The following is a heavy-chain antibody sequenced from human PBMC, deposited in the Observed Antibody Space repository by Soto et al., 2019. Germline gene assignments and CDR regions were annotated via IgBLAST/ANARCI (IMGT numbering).Heavy chain of an antibody. CDR2: IYHSGST. CDR3: ARDLPPDYYDSSGLDAFDI. J-gene: IGHJ3*02. D-gene: IGHD3-22*01. V-gene: IGHV4-38-2*02. Sequence: XETLSLTCAVSGYSISSGYYWGWIRQPPVKGLEWIGSIYHSGSTYYNPSLKSRVTISVDTSKNQFSLKLSSVTAADTAVYYCARDLPPDYYDSSGLDAFDIWGQGTMLTVSS. CDR1: GYSISSGYY.